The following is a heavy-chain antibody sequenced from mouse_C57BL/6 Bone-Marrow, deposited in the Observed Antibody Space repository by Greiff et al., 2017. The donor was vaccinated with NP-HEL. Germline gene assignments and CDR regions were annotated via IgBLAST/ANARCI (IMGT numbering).Heavy chain of an antibody. J-gene: IGHJ2*01. Sequence: QVQLQQPGAELVMPGASVKLSCKASGYTFTSYWMHWVKQRPGQGLEWIGEIDPSDSYTNYNQKFKGKSTLTVDKSSSTAYMQLSSLTSEDSAVYYCAREVTTVVAFDYWGQGTTLTVSS. D-gene: IGHD1-1*01. CDR2: IDPSDSYT. CDR3: AREVTTVVAFDY. CDR1: GYTFTSYW. V-gene: IGHV1-69*01.